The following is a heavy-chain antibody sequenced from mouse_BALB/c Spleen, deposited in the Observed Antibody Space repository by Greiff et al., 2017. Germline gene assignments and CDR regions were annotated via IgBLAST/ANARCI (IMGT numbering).Heavy chain of an antibody. CDR1: GYTFTDYA. J-gene: IGHJ4*01. V-gene: IGHV1-67*01. CDR2: ISTYNGNT. CDR3: AKTFTTVVAKDYYAMDY. Sequence: QVQLQQSGPEVVRPGVSVKISCKGSGYTFTDYAMHWVKQSHAKSLEWIGVISTYNGNTNYNQKFKGKATMTVDKSSSTAYMELARLTSEDSAIYYCAKTFTTVVAKDYYAMDYWGQGTSVTVSS. D-gene: IGHD1-1*01.